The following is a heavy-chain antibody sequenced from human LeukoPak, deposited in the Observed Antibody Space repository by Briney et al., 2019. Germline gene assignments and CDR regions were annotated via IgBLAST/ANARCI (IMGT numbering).Heavy chain of an antibody. Sequence: ETLSLTCTVSGGSISSGTYYWVWIRQAPGKGLEWVSAISGSGGSTYYADSVKGRFTISRDNSKNTLYLQMNSLRAEDTAVYYCAKALGRASGWYFYYYGMDVWGQGTTVTVSS. CDR2: ISGSGGST. V-gene: IGHV3-23*01. CDR1: GGSISSGTYY. CDR3: AKALGRASGWYFYYYGMDV. J-gene: IGHJ6*02. D-gene: IGHD6-19*01.